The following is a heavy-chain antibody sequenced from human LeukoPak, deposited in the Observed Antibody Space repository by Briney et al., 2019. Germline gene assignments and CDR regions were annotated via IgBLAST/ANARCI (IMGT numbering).Heavy chain of an antibody. V-gene: IGHV3-74*01. CDR3: IRDLRDHDY. CDR1: GFTFSTYL. CDR2: INGDGTQT. J-gene: IGHJ4*02. Sequence: GSSLSLSCAASGFTFSTYLMHWVRDPPERGLVWVSRINGDGTQTNYADSVKGRFTVSRDNAKNTLYLQVNSLRADDTAVYFCIRDLRDHDYWGQGALVTVSS.